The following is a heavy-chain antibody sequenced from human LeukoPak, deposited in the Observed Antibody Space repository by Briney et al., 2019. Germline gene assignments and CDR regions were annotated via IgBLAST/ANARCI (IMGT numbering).Heavy chain of an antibody. Sequence: PGGSLRLSCAASGFTVSSNYMSWVRQAPGKGLEWVSIIYSGGTGYYADSVKGRFTISRDNSKNKLYLQMNSLRAEDTAVYYCASGQGVQMGFDYWGQGTLVTVSS. CDR2: IYSGGTG. V-gene: IGHV3-53*05. CDR1: GFTVSSNY. CDR3: ASGQGVQMGFDY. J-gene: IGHJ4*02. D-gene: IGHD2-8*01.